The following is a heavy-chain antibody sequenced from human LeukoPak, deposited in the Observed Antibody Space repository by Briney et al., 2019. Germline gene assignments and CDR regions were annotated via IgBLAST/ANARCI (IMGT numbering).Heavy chain of an antibody. Sequence: GGPLRLSCAASGFTFSSYAMHWVRQAPGKGPEWVAVISYDGSNKYYADSVKGRFTISRDNSKNTLYLQMNSLRAEDTAVYYCARRGGYCSSTSCLGNRERAFDIWGQGTMVTVSS. CDR3: ARRGGYCSSTSCLGNRERAFDI. CDR1: GFTFSSYA. J-gene: IGHJ3*02. V-gene: IGHV3-30*01. D-gene: IGHD2-2*03. CDR2: ISYDGSNK.